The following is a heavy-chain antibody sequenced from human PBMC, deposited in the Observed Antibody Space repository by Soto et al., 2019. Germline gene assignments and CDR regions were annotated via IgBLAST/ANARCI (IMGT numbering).Heavy chain of an antibody. CDR1: GGSVSGGSYY. D-gene: IGHD4-17*01. V-gene: IGHV4-61*01. CDR2: IYFSGRT. CDR3: SRDVDFGEEDV. J-gene: IGHJ6*02. Sequence: PSETLSLTCTVSGGSVSGGSYYWNWIRQPPGKGLEWIGYIYFSGRTXXXXXXXXXXXXXXXXXKNQFSLKLTSATAADTAVYYCSRDVDFGEEDVWGQGTTVTVSS.